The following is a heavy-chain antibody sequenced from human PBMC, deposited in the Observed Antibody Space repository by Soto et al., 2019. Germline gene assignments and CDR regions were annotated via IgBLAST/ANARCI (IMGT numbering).Heavy chain of an antibody. J-gene: IGHJ4*02. Sequence: EVQLLESGGGLVQPGGSLRLSCAASGFTFSTYAISWVRQAPGKGLEWVSVIGGSGGTTFYADSVKGRFTISRDNSENTLYMQMNSLRAEDTAVYFCAKGTPSSGTRYFDYWGQGTLVTVSS. V-gene: IGHV3-23*01. CDR2: IGGSGGTT. CDR1: GFTFSTYA. D-gene: IGHD3-22*01. CDR3: AKGTPSSGTRYFDY.